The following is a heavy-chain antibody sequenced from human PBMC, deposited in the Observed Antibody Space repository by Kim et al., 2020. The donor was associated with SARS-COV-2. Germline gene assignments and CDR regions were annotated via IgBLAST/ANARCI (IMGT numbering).Heavy chain of an antibody. Sequence: SETLSLTCAVYGGSFSGYYWSWIRQPPGKGLEWIGEINHSGSTNYNPSLKSRVTISVDTSKNQFSLKLSSVTAADTAVYYCARGSPGRRYYYDSSGYYIGYWGQGTLVTVSS. D-gene: IGHD3-22*01. V-gene: IGHV4-34*01. J-gene: IGHJ4*02. CDR3: ARGSPGRRYYYDSSGYYIGY. CDR1: GGSFSGYY. CDR2: INHSGST.